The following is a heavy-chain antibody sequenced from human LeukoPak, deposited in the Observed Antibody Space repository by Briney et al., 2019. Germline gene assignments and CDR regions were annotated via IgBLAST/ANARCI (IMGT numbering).Heavy chain of an antibody. CDR2: ISYDGNNK. Sequence: PGRSLRLSCAASGSTFSSYGMHWVRQAPGKGLEWVAVISYDGNNKYYADSVKGRFTISRDNSKNTLYLQMNSLRAEDTAVYYCAKVPYYDDLYGMDVWGQGTTVTVSS. CDR3: AKVPYYDDLYGMDV. V-gene: IGHV3-30*18. J-gene: IGHJ6*02. CDR1: GSTFSSYG. D-gene: IGHD3-22*01.